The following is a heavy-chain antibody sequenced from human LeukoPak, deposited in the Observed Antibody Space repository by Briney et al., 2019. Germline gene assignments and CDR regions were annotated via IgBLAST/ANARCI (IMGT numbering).Heavy chain of an antibody. J-gene: IGHJ4*02. CDR1: GGSISSYY. CDR2: IYYTGST. V-gene: IGHV4-59*01. Sequence: ASETLSLTCTVSGGSISSYYWSWIRQPPGKGLEWIGYIYYTGSTDYNPSLKSRVAISVDTSKNQFSLRLSSVTAADTAVYYCARGSKAAPGTFDYWGQGTLVTVSS. D-gene: IGHD6-13*01. CDR3: ARGSKAAPGTFDY.